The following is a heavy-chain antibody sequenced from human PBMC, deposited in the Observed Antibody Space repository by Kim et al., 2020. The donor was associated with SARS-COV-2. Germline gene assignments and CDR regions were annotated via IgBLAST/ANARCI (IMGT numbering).Heavy chain of an antibody. J-gene: IGHJ5*02. Sequence: NYHPSLKSRVTISVDKSKNQFSLKLSSVTAADTAVYYCARARIAAPRFDPWGQGTLVTVSS. CDR3: ARARIAAPRFDP. V-gene: IGHV4-4*02. D-gene: IGHD6-13*01.